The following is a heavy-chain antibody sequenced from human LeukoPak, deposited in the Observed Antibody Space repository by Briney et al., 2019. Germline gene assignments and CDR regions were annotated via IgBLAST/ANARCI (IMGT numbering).Heavy chain of an antibody. CDR2: IYYNGNT. J-gene: IGHJ4*02. V-gene: IGHV4-31*02. D-gene: IGHD4-17*01. CDR3: ARLSGWGRSVTSALARSRGYYFDY. CDR1: GGSISSGGYY. Sequence: SETLSLTCTVSGGSISSGGYYWSWIRQHPGKGLEWIGYIYYNGNTYYNPSLKGRVTISVDTSKSQFSLKLSSVTAADTAMYYCARLSGWGRSVTSALARSRGYYFDYWGQGTLVTVSS.